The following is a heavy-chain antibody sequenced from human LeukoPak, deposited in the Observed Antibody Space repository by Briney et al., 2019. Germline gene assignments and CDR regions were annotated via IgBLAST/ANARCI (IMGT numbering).Heavy chain of an antibody. J-gene: IGHJ4*02. CDR1: GGSISSYY. CDR3: ARGSGYYDSSGPFDY. V-gene: IGHV4-39*07. CDR2: IYYSGST. Sequence: PSETLSLTCTVSGGSISSYYWGWIRQPPGKGLEWIGSIYYSGSTYYNPSLKSRVTISVDTSKNQFSLKLSSVTAADTAVYYCARGSGYYDSSGPFDYWGQGTLVTVSS. D-gene: IGHD3-22*01.